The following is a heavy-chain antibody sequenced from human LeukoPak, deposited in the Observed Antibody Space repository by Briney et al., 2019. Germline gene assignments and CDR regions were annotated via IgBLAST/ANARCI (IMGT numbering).Heavy chain of an antibody. CDR1: GFTFSDYY. J-gene: IGHJ6*02. Sequence: GGSLRLSCAASGFTFSDYYMSWIRQAPGKGLEWVSYISSSGSTIYYADSMKGRFTISRDNAKNSLYLQMNILRAEDTAVYYCARKGVLTGYDYYYYYYGMDVWGQGTTVTVSS. CDR2: ISSSGSTI. CDR3: ARKGVLTGYDYYYYYYGMDV. D-gene: IGHD3-9*01. V-gene: IGHV3-11*01.